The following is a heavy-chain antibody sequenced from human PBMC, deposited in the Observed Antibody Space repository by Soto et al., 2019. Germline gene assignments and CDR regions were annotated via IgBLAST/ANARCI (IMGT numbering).Heavy chain of an antibody. Sequence: ASVKVSCKASEYTFTSYYMHWVRQAPGQGLEWMGIINPSGGSTSYAQKFQGRVTMTRDTSTSTVYMELSSLSAEDTAFYYCAKDRGGFAGGWEYFDYWGQGALVTVSS. CDR3: AKDRGGFAGGWEYFDY. CDR2: INPSGGST. CDR1: EYTFTSYY. J-gene: IGHJ4*02. D-gene: IGHD6-19*01. V-gene: IGHV1-46*01.